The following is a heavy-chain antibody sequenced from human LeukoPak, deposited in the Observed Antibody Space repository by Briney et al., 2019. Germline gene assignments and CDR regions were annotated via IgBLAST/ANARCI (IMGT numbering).Heavy chain of an antibody. CDR1: GFTFSSYV. CDR3: ASTSGWYEPIDY. CDR2: IWYDGSNK. D-gene: IGHD6-19*01. Sequence: GGSLRLSCAASGFTFSSYVMHWVCQAPGKGLEGVAVIWYDGSNKYYADSVKGRFTISRDNSKNTLYLQMNSLRAEDTAVYYCASTSGWYEPIDYWGQGTLVTVSS. J-gene: IGHJ4*02. V-gene: IGHV3-33*01.